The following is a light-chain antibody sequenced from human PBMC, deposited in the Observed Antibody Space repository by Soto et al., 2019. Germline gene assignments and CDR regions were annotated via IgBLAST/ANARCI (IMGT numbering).Light chain of an antibody. CDR2: TND. V-gene: IGLV1-47*01. J-gene: IGLJ2*01. Sequence: QLVLTQPPSASGTPGQRVTISCSGSTSNIGSNYVYWYQQLPGTAPKLLIYTNDQRPSGVPDRFSGSKSGTSASLAISGLRSDDEADYYCAAWDDSLTVVVFGGGTKVTVL. CDR3: AAWDDSLTVVV. CDR1: TSNIGSNY.